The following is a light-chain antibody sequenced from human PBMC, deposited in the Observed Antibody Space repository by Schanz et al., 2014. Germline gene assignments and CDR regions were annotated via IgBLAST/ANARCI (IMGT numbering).Light chain of an antibody. J-gene: IGKJ1*01. CDR2: KAS. CDR1: QSIATW. CDR3: QQYKSGPA. Sequence: DIQMTQSPSTLSASVGDRVTITCRASQSIATWLSWYQQKPGEAPKLLVYKASTLESGVPSRFSGSGSGTQFTLTISSLQPDDFATYYCQQYKSGPAFGQGTKVEIK. V-gene: IGKV1-5*03.